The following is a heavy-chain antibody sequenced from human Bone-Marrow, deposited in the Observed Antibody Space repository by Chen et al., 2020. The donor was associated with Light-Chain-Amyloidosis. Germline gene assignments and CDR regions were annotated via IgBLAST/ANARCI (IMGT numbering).Heavy chain of an antibody. Sequence: QLQLRGSGTGLVNPYETLSHTCPVSGGAISSTSCYWGWIRQPPGKGLEWIGSIYYSGSTYYNPSLKSRVTISVDTSKNQFSLKLSSVTAADTAVYYCAPDFWSGFGWDWFDPWGQGTLVTVSS. J-gene: IGHJ5*02. CDR2: IYYSGST. CDR1: GGAISSTSCY. D-gene: IGHD3-3*01. CDR3: APDFWSGFGWDWFDP. V-gene: IGHV4-39*01.